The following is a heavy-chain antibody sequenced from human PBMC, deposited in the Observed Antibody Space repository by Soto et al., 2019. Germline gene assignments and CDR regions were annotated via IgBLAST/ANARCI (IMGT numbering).Heavy chain of an antibody. CDR1: GGTFNNYV. D-gene: IGHD3-10*01. Sequence: ASVKVSCKASGGTFNNYVINWVRQAPGQGLEWMAGIIPIFGTANYAQKFQGRVTITADKSTSTAYMELNSLTSEDTAVYYCAGRCDGSSLLGHFDYWVQGTLVTVSS. J-gene: IGHJ4*02. CDR2: IIPIFGTA. CDR3: AGRCDGSSLLGHFDY. V-gene: IGHV1-69*06.